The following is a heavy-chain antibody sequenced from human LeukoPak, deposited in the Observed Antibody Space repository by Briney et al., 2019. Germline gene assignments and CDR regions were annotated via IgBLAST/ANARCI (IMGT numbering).Heavy chain of an antibody. CDR2: IKQDGSEK. CDR3: ARDKNMYSSSWNNWFDP. V-gene: IGHV3-7*01. CDR1: GFTFSSYW. J-gene: IGHJ5*02. D-gene: IGHD6-13*01. Sequence: GGSLRLSCAASGFTFSSYWMSRVRQAPGKGLEWVANIKQDGSEKYYVDSVKGRFTISRDNAKNSLYLQMNSLRAEDTAVYYCARDKNMYSSSWNNWFDPWGQGTLVTVSS.